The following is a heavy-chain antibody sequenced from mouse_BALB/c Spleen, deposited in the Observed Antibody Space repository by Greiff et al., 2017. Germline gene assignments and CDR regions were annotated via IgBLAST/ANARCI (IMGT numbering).Heavy chain of an antibody. CDR1: GYTFTSYW. V-gene: IGHV1-7*01. D-gene: IGHD2-3*01. J-gene: IGHJ3*01. CDR3: ARLDDGYYRGFAY. Sequence: QVQLKESGAELAKPGASVKMSCKASGYTFTSYWMHWVKQRPGQGLEWIGYINPSTGYTEYNQKFKDKATLTADKSSSTAYMQLSSLTSEDSAVYYCARLDDGYYRGFAYWGQGTLVTVSA. CDR2: INPSTGYT.